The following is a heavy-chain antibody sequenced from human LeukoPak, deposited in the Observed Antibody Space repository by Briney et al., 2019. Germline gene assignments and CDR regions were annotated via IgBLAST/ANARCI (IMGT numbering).Heavy chain of an antibody. CDR2: ISSSGSTI. D-gene: IGHD3-16*01. CDR3: ARGSWGTNDY. J-gene: IGHJ4*02. CDR1: GFTFSSYE. V-gene: IGHV3-48*03. Sequence: PGGSLRLSRAASGFTFSSYEMNWVRQAPGKGLEWVSYISSSGSTIYYADSVKGRFTISRDNAKNSLYLQMNSLRAEDTAVYYCARGSWGTNDYWGQGTPVTVSS.